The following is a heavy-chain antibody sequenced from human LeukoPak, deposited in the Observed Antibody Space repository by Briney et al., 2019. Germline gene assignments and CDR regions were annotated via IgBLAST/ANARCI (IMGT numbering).Heavy chain of an antibody. CDR1: GYTFTGYY. J-gene: IGHJ5*02. CDR3: ARDSDSSSSGWFDP. Sequence: ASVKVSCKASGYTFTGYYMHWVRQAPGQGLEWMGWINPNSGGTNYAQKFQGRVTMTRDTSISTAYMELSRLRSDDTAVYYCARDSDSSSSGWFDPWGQGTLVTVSS. V-gene: IGHV1-2*02. D-gene: IGHD6-6*01. CDR2: INPNSGGT.